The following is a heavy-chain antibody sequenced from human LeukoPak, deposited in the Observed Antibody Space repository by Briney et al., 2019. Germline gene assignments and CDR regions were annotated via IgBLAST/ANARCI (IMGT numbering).Heavy chain of an antibody. V-gene: IGHV3-48*01. CDR1: GFTFSSYS. Sequence: PGGSLRLSCAASGFTFSSYSMNWVRQAPGKGLEWVSYISSSSSTIYYADSVKGRFTISRDNAKNSLYLQMNSLRAEDTAVYYCARDLKTSGWYGDFDYWGQGTLVTVSS. CDR3: ARDLKTSGWYGDFDY. J-gene: IGHJ4*02. D-gene: IGHD6-19*01. CDR2: ISSSSSTI.